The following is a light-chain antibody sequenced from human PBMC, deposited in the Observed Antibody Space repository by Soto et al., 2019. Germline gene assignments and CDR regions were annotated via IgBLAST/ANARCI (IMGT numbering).Light chain of an antibody. CDR3: QVWDISSGHVV. CDR1: NIGSKS. J-gene: IGLJ3*02. CDR2: YDS. Sequence: SYELTQPPSVSVAPGKTASVACGGSNIGSKSVHWYQKKSGPAPVLVMYYDSDRPSGIPERFSGSNSGNTATLTISRVEAGHEADYYCQVWDISSGHVVFGGGTKLTVL. V-gene: IGLV3-21*01.